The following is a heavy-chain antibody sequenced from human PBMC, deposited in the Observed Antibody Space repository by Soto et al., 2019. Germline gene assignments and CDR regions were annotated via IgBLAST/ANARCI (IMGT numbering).Heavy chain of an antibody. CDR2: ISSSGSTI. Sequence: GGSLRLSCAASGFTLSSYEMNWVRQAPGKVLEWVSYISSSGSTIYYAYSVKGRFTISRDNAKNSLYLQMNSLRAEDTAVYDCAREGPRFLEWLSLDYWGQGTLVPVSS. J-gene: IGHJ4*02. V-gene: IGHV3-48*03. CDR1: GFTLSSYE. D-gene: IGHD3-3*01. CDR3: AREGPRFLEWLSLDY.